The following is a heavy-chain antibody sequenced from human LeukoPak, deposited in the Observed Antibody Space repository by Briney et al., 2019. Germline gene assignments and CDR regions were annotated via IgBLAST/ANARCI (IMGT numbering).Heavy chain of an antibody. CDR1: GGSVSSDSYY. D-gene: IGHD3-22*01. Sequence: SETLSLTCTVSGGSVSSDSYYWSWIRQPPGKGLEWIGYIYYSGSTNYNPSLKSRVTISVDTSKNQFSLKLSSVTAADTAVYYCARDSPLYDSSGYPDYWGQGTLVTVSS. CDR3: ARDSPLYDSSGYPDY. J-gene: IGHJ4*02. CDR2: IYYSGST. V-gene: IGHV4-61*01.